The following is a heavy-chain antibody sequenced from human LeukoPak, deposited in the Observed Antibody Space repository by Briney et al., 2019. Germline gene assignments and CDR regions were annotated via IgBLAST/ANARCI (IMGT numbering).Heavy chain of an antibody. J-gene: IGHJ6*03. CDR1: GGSFSDYY. CDR2: IDHSGST. V-gene: IGHV4-34*01. CDR3: ARQHGPNSYMDV. Sequence: SETLSLTCAVYGGSFSDYYWSWIRQSPGKGLEWIGEIDHSGSTDYNPSLKSRVSILVDMSKNQFSLKLNSVTAADTAVYYCARQHGPNSYMDVWGKGTTVTVSS. D-gene: IGHD4-17*01.